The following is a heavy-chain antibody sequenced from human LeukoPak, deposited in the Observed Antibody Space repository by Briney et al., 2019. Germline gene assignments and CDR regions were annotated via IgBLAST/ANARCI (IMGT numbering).Heavy chain of an antibody. D-gene: IGHD3-22*01. Sequence: PGGSLRLSCAASGLTFSSYAMSWVRQAPGKGLEWVSAISGSGGSTYYADSVKGRFTISRDNSKNTLYLQMNSLRAEDTAVYYCAKASMIVVVITYLDYWGQGTLVTVSS. CDR2: ISGSGGST. CDR3: AKASMIVVVITYLDY. V-gene: IGHV3-23*01. CDR1: GLTFSSYA. J-gene: IGHJ4*02.